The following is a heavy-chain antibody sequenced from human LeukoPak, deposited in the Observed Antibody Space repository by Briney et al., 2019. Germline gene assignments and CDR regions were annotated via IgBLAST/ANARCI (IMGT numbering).Heavy chain of an antibody. J-gene: IGHJ4*02. V-gene: IGHV3-23*01. D-gene: IGHD2-21*01. Sequence: GGSLRLSCAASGFTFSSYAMSWVRQAPGKGLEWVSAISGSGGSTYYADSVKGRFTISRDNSKNTLYLQMNSLRAEDTAVYYCVVNGYSSPRTYFDYWGQGTLVTVSS. CDR3: VVNGYSSPRTYFDY. CDR1: GFTFSSYA. CDR2: ISGSGGST.